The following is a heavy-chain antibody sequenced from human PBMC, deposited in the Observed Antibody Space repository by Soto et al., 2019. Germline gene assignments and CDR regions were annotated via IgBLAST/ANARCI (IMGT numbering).Heavy chain of an antibody. CDR3: ARLGYNQRAAAGYYYYYGMDV. Sequence: GGSLRLSCAASGFTFSSYSMNWVRQAPGKGLEWVSYISSSSSTIYYADSVKGRFTISRDNAKNSLYLQMNSLRDEDTAVYYCARLGYNQRAAAGYYYYYGMDVWGQGTTVTVSS. J-gene: IGHJ6*02. CDR1: GFTFSSYS. D-gene: IGHD6-13*01. CDR2: ISSSSSTI. V-gene: IGHV3-48*02.